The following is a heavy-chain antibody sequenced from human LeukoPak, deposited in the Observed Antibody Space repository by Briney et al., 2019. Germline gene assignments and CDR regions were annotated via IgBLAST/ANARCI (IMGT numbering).Heavy chain of an antibody. D-gene: IGHD3-16*01. CDR3: ADRWGYGMDV. J-gene: IGHJ6*02. CDR1: GGSISSSSYS. V-gene: IGHV4-39*01. CDR2: IYYSGST. Sequence: SETLSLTCTVSGGSISSSSYSWGWIRQPPGKGLEWIGSIYYSGSTYYNPSLKSRVTISVDTSKNQFSLKLSSVTAADTAVYYCADRWGYGMDVWGQGTTVTVSS.